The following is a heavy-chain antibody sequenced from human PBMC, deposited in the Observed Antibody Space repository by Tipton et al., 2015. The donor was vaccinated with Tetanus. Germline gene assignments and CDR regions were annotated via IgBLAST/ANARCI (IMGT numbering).Heavy chain of an antibody. CDR1: GFTVSSNY. D-gene: IGHD1-1*01. CDR2: IYSGGST. CDR3: AREGRYNPSDY. J-gene: IGHJ4*02. Sequence: LRLSCAASGFTVSSNYMSWVRQAPGKGLEWVSVIYSGGSTYYADSVRGRFTISRDNSKNSLYLQMNSLRGDDTAVYYCAREGRYNPSDYWGQGTLVTVSS. V-gene: IGHV3-66*01.